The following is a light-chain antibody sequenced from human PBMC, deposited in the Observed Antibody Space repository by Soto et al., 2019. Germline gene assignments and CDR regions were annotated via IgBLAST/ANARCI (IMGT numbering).Light chain of an antibody. CDR3: QQGSNWPPV. V-gene: IGKV3-11*01. Sequence: EIVLTQSPATLSLSPGERATLSCRASQSVSSFLAWYQQKPGQAPRLLIYDTSNRATGIPARFSGSGSGTDFTLTISSLEPEDSAVYYCQQGSNWPPVFGPGTKVDIK. J-gene: IGKJ3*01. CDR1: QSVSSF. CDR2: DTS.